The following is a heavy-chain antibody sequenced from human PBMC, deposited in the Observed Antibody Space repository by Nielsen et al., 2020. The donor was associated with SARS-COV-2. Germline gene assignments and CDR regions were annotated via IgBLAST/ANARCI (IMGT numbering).Heavy chain of an antibody. CDR2: INHSGST. J-gene: IGHJ6*03. CDR1: GGSFSGYY. Sequence: SCAVYGGSFSGYYWSWIRQPPGKGLEWIGEINHSGSTNYNPSLKSRVTISVDTSKNQFSLKLSSVTAADTAVYYCARALPRALGYMDVWGKGTTVTVSS. CDR3: ARALPRALGYMDV. V-gene: IGHV4-34*01.